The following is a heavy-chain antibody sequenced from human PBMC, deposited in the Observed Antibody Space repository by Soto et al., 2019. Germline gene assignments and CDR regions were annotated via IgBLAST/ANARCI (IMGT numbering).Heavy chain of an antibody. CDR2: IYYSGST. CDR3: ARRNSYGDYAYFDY. J-gene: IGHJ4*02. V-gene: IGHV4-39*01. Sequence: QLQLQESGPGLVKPSETLSLTCTVSGGSISSSSYYWGWIRQPPGKGLEWIGSIYYSGSTYYNPSLKSRVTISVDTSKNQFSLKLCSVTAADTAVYYCARRNSYGDYAYFDYWGQGTLVTVSS. D-gene: IGHD4-17*01. CDR1: GGSISSSSYY.